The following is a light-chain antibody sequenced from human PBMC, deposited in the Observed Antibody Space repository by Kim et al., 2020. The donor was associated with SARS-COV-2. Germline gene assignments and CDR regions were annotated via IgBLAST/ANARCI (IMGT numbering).Light chain of an antibody. Sequence: DIQMTQSPSSLSASVGDRVTITCRASQSISSYLNWYQQKPGKAPKLLIYAASSLQSGVPSRFSGSGSGTDFTLTISSLQPEDFATYYCQQRYSTPDTFGGGTKVDIK. CDR1: QSISSY. J-gene: IGKJ4*01. CDR2: AAS. CDR3: QQRYSTPDT. V-gene: IGKV1-39*01.